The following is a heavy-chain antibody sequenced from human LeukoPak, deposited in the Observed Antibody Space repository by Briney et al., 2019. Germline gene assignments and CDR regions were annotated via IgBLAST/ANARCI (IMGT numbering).Heavy chain of an antibody. J-gene: IGHJ6*03. V-gene: IGHV4-59*01. CDR2: IYYSGST. D-gene: IGHD1-26*01. CDR1: GGSISSYY. Sequence: SETLSLTCTVSGGSISSYYWSWIRQPPGKGLEWIGYIYYSGSTNYNPSLKSRVTISVDTSKNQFSLKLSSVTAADTAVYYCARGSRSYYGYYYYYMDVWGKGTTVTVSS. CDR3: ARGSRSYYGYYYYYMDV.